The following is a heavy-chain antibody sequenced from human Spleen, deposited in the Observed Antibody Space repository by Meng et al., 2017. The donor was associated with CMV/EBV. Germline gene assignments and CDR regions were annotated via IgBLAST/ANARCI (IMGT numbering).Heavy chain of an antibody. CDR3: ARPQESPRV. D-gene: IGHD3-10*01. CDR1: GLTFSSYS. J-gene: IGHJ6*02. Sequence: LSCVASGLTFSSYSFNWVRQAPGKGLEWVSAITGTGDYMYYADSVRGRFVISRDNAKNSLYLQMNSLGPDDTAVYYCARPQESPRVWGQGTTVTVSS. V-gene: IGHV3-21*01. CDR2: ITGTGDYM.